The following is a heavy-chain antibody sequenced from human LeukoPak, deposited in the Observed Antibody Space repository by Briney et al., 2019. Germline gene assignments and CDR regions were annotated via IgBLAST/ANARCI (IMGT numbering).Heavy chain of an antibody. J-gene: IGHJ4*02. CDR2: ISYDGSNK. V-gene: IGHV3-30-3*01. Sequence: GGSLRLSCAASGFTFSSYAMHWVRQAPGKGLEWVAVISYDGSNKYYADSVKGRFTISRDNSKNTLYLQMNSLRAEDTAVYYCARARSIAVVPLDYWGQGTLVTVSS. D-gene: IGHD6-19*01. CDR1: GFTFSSYA. CDR3: ARARSIAVVPLDY.